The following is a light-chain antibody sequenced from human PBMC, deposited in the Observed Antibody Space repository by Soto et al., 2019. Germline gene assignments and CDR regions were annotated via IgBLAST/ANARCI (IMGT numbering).Light chain of an antibody. Sequence: QSALTQPPSASGSPGQSVTISCTGTSSDVGGYNFVSWYQQHPGKAPKLLIYEVTKRPSGVPDRFSGSKSGNTASLAVSGRQAEEEADDYCSSYAGNNNRYVFGTGTKLTVL. V-gene: IGLV2-8*01. J-gene: IGLJ1*01. CDR2: EVT. CDR1: SSDVGGYNF. CDR3: SSYAGNNNRYV.